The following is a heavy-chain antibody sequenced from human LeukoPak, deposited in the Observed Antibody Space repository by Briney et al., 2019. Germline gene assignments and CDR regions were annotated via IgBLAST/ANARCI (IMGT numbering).Heavy chain of an antibody. J-gene: IGHJ4*02. Sequence: PSQTLSLTCTVSGGSISSGDYYWTWIRQHPGQGLEWVGFISYGGSTYYNPSLESRATMSIDTSKKQFSLTLSSVTAADTAVYYCARLGYYGSGSYPDYWGQGTLVTVSS. CDR2: ISYGGST. CDR3: ARLGYYGSGSYPDY. D-gene: IGHD3-10*01. V-gene: IGHV4-31*03. CDR1: GGSISSGDYY.